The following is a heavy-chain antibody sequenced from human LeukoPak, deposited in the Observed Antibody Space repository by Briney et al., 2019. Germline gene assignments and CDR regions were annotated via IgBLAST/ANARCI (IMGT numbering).Heavy chain of an antibody. CDR1: GGTFSSYA. CDR3: AREIVVVPAAPYNWFDP. J-gene: IGHJ5*02. V-gene: IGHV1-69*04. Sequence: SVKVSCKASGGTFSSYAISWVRQAPGQGLEWMGRIIPILGIANYAQKFQGRVTITADKSTSTAYMELSSLRSEDTAVYYCAREIVVVPAAPYNWFDPWGQGTLVTVSS. D-gene: IGHD2-2*01. CDR2: IIPILGIA.